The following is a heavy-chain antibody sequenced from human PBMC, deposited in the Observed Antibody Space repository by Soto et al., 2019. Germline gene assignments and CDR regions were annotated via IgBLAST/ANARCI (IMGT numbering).Heavy chain of an antibody. CDR3: AREGIYSYAFDY. J-gene: IGHJ4*02. Sequence: GGSLRLSCAASGFTFSSYAMHWVRQAPGKGLEWVAVISYDGSNKYYADSVKGRFTISRDNSKNTLYLQMNSLRAEDTAVYYCAREGIYSYAFDYWGKGTLVTVSS. CDR1: GFTFSSYA. V-gene: IGHV3-30-3*01. D-gene: IGHD5-18*01. CDR2: ISYDGSNK.